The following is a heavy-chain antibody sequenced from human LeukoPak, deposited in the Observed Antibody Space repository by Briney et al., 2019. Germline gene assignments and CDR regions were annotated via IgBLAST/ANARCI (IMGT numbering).Heavy chain of an antibody. D-gene: IGHD5-12*01. CDR1: GFTFSSYG. CDR3: ATETGWLFDY. CDR2: IRYDGSNK. J-gene: IGHJ4*02. Sequence: PGGSLRLSCAASGFTFSSYGMHWVRQAPGKGLEWVAFIRYDGSNKYYADSVKGRFTISRDNAKNSLFLQVNSLRAEDTAMYYCATETGWLFDYWGQGTLVTVSS. V-gene: IGHV3-30*02.